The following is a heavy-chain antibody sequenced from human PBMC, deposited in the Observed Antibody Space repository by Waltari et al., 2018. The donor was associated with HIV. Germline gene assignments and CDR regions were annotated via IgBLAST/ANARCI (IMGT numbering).Heavy chain of an antibody. V-gene: IGHV3-30*04. Sequence: QVQLVESGGGVVQPGRSLRLSCAASGFTFSSYAMHWVRQAPDKGLEGGAVRSDDGSIKCYADSVRGRFTSSRDNSKNTLYLQMNSLRAEDTAVYYCAREVGIVATIYFDYWGQGTLVTVSS. CDR2: RSDDGSIK. J-gene: IGHJ4*02. D-gene: IGHD5-12*01. CDR1: GFTFSSYA. CDR3: AREVGIVATIYFDY.